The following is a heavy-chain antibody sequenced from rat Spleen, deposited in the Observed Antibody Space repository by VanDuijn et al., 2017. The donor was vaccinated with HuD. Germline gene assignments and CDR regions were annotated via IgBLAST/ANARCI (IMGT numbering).Heavy chain of an antibody. CDR1: GFTFSNFG. V-gene: IGHV5-19*01. D-gene: IGHD1-11*01. Sequence: EVQLVESGGGLVQPGRSLKLSCEASGFTFSNFGMHWIRQAPTKGLEWVASISSGGGGIYYLDSVKGRFTISRDNAKSTLYLQMDSLRSEDTASYYCARHYGGYSEYVMDAWGQGASVTVSS. CDR3: ARHYGGYSEYVMDA. J-gene: IGHJ4*01. CDR2: ISSGGGGI.